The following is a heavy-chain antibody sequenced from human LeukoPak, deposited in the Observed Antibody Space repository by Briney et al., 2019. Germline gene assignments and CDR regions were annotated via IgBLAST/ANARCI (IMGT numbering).Heavy chain of an antibody. J-gene: IGHJ4*02. D-gene: IGHD3-22*01. CDR3: ARMAYSSGYHPLFDY. CDR1: DGPISSGGYS. Sequence: SETLSLTCAVSDGPISSGGYSWSWIRQPPGKGLEWIGYIYHSGSTYYNPSLKSRVTISVDRSKNQFSLKLSSVTAADTAVYYCARMAYSSGYHPLFDYWGQGTLVTVSS. CDR2: IYHSGST. V-gene: IGHV4-30-2*01.